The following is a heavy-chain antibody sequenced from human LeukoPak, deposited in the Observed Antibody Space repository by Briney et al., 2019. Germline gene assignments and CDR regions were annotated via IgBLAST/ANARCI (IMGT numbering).Heavy chain of an antibody. Sequence: PGGSLRLSCAASEFTFSTYWMTWVRQAPGKGLEWVANIEPPGSETYYVDPVKGRFTISRDNDKNLLYLQMNSLRAEDTAVYYCGRFGYEAAVDYWGQGTLVTVSS. CDR2: IEPPGSET. D-gene: IGHD6-13*01. V-gene: IGHV3-7*01. CDR1: EFTFSTYW. J-gene: IGHJ4*02. CDR3: GRFGYEAAVDY.